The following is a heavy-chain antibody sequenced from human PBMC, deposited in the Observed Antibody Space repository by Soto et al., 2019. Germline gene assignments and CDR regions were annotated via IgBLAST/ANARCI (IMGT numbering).Heavy chain of an antibody. Sequence: SETLSLTCTVSGGSISSYYWSWIRQPPGKGLEWIGYIYYSGSTNYNPSLKGRVTISVDTSKNQFSLKLSSVTAADTAVYYCARKYQLLGNFDYWGQGTLVTVSS. CDR1: GGSISSYY. CDR3: ARKYQLLGNFDY. D-gene: IGHD2-2*01. J-gene: IGHJ4*02. CDR2: IYYSGST. V-gene: IGHV4-59*01.